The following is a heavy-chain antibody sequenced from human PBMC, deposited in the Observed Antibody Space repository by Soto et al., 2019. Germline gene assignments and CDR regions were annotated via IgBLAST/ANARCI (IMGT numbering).Heavy chain of an antibody. Sequence: ASVKVSCKASGSTFTNYGISWVRQAPGQGLEWMGWITTYNGNTEYAQKFQGRVTMTTDASTSTAYMELGSLRSDDTAIYYCARALTVYGMVGWGEGSTLTVAT. CDR3: ARALTVYGMVG. J-gene: IGHJ6*04. CDR1: GSTFTNYG. CDR2: ITTYNGNT. V-gene: IGHV1-18*01.